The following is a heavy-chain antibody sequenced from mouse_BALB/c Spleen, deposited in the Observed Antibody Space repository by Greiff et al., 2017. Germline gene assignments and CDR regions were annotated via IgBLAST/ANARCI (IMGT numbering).Heavy chain of an antibody. CDR2: INPSNGRT. V-gene: IGHV1S81*02. CDR1: GYTFTSYW. CDR3: TTKLITTVVATDY. Sequence: QVQLKQPGAELVKPGASVKLSCKASGYTFTSYWMHWVKQRPGQGLEWIGEINPSNGRTNYNEKFKSKATLTVDTSSSTAYMQLSSLTSEDSAVYYCTTKLITTVVATDYWGQGTTLTVSS. D-gene: IGHD1-1*01. J-gene: IGHJ2*01.